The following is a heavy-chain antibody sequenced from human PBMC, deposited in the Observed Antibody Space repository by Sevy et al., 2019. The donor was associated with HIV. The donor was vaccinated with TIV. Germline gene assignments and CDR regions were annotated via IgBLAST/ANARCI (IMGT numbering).Heavy chain of an antibody. Sequence: SETLSLTCTVSGDSLSSNDYYWAWIRQRPGKGLDWIGSMYYSGSTYYNPSLKSRVTISVDTSKNQFSLKLRSVTAADTAVYYCAREGPRIAQFDYWVQGTLVTVSS. D-gene: IGHD6-13*01. CDR1: GDSLSSNDYY. CDR2: MYYSGST. J-gene: IGHJ4*02. CDR3: AREGPRIAQFDY. V-gene: IGHV4-39*02.